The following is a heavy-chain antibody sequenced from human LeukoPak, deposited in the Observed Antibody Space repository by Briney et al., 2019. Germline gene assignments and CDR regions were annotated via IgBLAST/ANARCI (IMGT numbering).Heavy chain of an antibody. V-gene: IGHV3-23*01. D-gene: IGHD6-19*01. Sequence: SGGSLRLSCAASRFTFSSYAMSWVRQAPGRGLEWVSTIGGTGDKTYYADSVKGRFTISRDSSMDTLYLQMNSLKAEDTAVYYCAKDPVVYHGGSGWRYFDYWGQGTLVTVSS. J-gene: IGHJ4*02. CDR3: AKDPVVYHGGSGWRYFDY. CDR2: IGGTGDKT. CDR1: RFTFSSYA.